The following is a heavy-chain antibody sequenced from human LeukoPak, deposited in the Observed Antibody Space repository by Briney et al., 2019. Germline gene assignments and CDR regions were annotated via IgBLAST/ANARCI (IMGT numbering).Heavy chain of an antibody. CDR1: GGPISRSSYF. J-gene: IGHJ4*02. CDR3: ARGAYCSSTSCYHYFDY. V-gene: IGHV4-39*01. Sequence: SETLSLPCTVSGGPISRSSYFWGWVRQPPRKGLGWVGGIYYSGSTYYNPSLKSRVTISVDTSKNQFSLKLSSVTAADTAVYYCARGAYCSSTSCYHYFDYWGQGALVTVSS. CDR2: IYYSGST. D-gene: IGHD2-2*01.